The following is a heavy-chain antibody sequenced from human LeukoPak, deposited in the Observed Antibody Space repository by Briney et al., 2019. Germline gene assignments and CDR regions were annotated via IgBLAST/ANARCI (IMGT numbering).Heavy chain of an antibody. V-gene: IGHV3-21*01. CDR1: GFNFMQYG. Sequence: GGSLRLSCVGSGFNFMQYGMMWVRQAPGKGLEWVSTIHPSGINTHHADSVKGRFTISRDNAKNSLYLQMNSLRAEDTAVYYCAELGITMIGGVWGKGTTVTISS. CDR3: AELGITMIGGV. D-gene: IGHD3-10*02. J-gene: IGHJ6*04. CDR2: IHPSGINT.